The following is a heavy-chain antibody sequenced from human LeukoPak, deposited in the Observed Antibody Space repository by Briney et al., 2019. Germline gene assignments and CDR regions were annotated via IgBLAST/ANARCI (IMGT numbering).Heavy chain of an antibody. V-gene: IGHV4-39*01. J-gene: IGHJ4*02. CDR2: IYYSGST. D-gene: IGHD6-19*01. CDR3: ARNRRYSSGWYSY. CDR1: GGSISSSSYY. Sequence: SETLSLTCTVSGGSISSSSYYWGWIRQPPGRGLEWIGSIYYSGSTYYNPSLKSRVTISVDTSKNQFSLKLSPVTAADTAVYYCARNRRYSSGWYSYWGQGTLVTVSS.